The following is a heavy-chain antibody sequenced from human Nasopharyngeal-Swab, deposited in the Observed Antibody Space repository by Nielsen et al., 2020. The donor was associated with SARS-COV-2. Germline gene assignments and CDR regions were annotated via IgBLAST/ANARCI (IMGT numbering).Heavy chain of an antibody. CDR2: ISYDGSNK. CDR1: GFTFSSYG. D-gene: IGHD4-17*01. Sequence: RGSLRLSCAASGFTFSSYGMHWVRQAPGKGLEWVAVISYDGSNKYYADSVKGRFTISRDNSKNTLYLQMNSLRAEDTAVYYCAKELGPYGDYVFHAFDIWGQGTMVTVSS. J-gene: IGHJ3*02. V-gene: IGHV3-30*18. CDR3: AKELGPYGDYVFHAFDI.